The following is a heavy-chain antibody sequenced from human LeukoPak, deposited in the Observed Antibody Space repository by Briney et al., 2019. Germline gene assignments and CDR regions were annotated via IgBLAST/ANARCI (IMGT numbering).Heavy chain of an antibody. CDR2: IDPSDSYT. CDR1: GYTFTSYW. D-gene: IGHD6-13*01. J-gene: IGHJ6*02. Sequence: GESLKISCKGSGYTFTSYWISWVRQMPGGGLEWMGRIDPSDSYTNYSPSFQGHVTISADKSITTAYLQWSSLKASDTAIYYCTGHPGIASDLGVWGQGTTVTVSS. CDR3: TGHPGIASDLGV. V-gene: IGHV5-10-1*01.